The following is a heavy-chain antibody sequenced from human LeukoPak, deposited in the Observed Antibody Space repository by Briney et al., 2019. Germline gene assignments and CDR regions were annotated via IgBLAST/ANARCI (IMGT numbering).Heavy chain of an antibody. CDR1: GFTFSSYA. V-gene: IGHV3-64*01. CDR3: ARDLGACSSTSCYTPSGIYYYMDV. Sequence: KPGGSLRLSCAASGFTFSSYAMHWVRQAPGKGLEYVSAISSNGGSTYYANSVKGRFTISRDNSKNTLYLQMGSLRAEDMAVYYCARDLGACSSTSCYTPSGIYYYMDVWGKGTTVTVSS. J-gene: IGHJ6*03. CDR2: ISSNGGST. D-gene: IGHD2-2*02.